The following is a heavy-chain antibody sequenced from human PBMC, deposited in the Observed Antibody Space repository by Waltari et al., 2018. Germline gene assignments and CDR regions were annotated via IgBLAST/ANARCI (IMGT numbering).Heavy chain of an antibody. CDR3: ARVGSDSSSWYGAFDI. D-gene: IGHD6-13*01. V-gene: IGHV4-61*02. CDR1: GRSISSGSYY. CDR2: IYTSGST. J-gene: IGHJ3*02. Sequence: QVQLQESGPGLVKPSQTLSLTCTVSGRSISSGSYYWSWLRPPAGKGLEWIGRIYTSGSTNYNPSLKSRVTISVDTSKNQFSLKLSSVTAADTAVYYCARVGSDSSSWYGAFDIWGQGTMVTVSS.